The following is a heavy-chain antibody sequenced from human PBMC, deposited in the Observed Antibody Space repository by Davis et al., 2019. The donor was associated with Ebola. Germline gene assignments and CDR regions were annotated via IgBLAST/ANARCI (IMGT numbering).Heavy chain of an antibody. CDR3: ARVYYYATSGYSYYFDY. CDR2: IYYSGST. V-gene: IGHV4-31*03. D-gene: IGHD3-22*01. CDR1: GGSISSRNYY. J-gene: IGHJ4*02. Sequence: SETLSLPCTVSGGSISSRNYYWSWIRQHPGKGLEWIGYIYYSGSTYYHPSLKSRDTISVDTSKNQFSLKLSSVTAADTAVYYCARVYYYATSGYSYYFDYWGQGTLVTVSS.